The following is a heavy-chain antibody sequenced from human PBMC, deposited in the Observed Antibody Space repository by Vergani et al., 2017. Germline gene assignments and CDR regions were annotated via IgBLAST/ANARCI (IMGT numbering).Heavy chain of an antibody. CDR3: ARDKGYDFWSGYPDY. CDR2: IKQDGSEK. CDR1: GFSFSSYW. D-gene: IGHD3-3*01. J-gene: IGHJ4*02. V-gene: IGHV3-7*01. Sequence: EVQLVESGGGLIHPGGSLRLSCEGSGFSFSSYWMSWVRQAPGKGLEWVANIKQDGSEKYYVDSVKGRFTISRDNAKNSLYLQMNSLRAEDTAVYYCARDKGYDFWSGYPDYWGQGTLVTVSS.